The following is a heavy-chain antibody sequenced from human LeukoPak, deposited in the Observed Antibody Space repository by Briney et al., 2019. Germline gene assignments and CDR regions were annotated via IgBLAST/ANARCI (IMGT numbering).Heavy chain of an antibody. Sequence: PGGSLRLFCAASGFSFSKAWMNWVRQAPGKGLEWVGLIKSKTDGGTTDYAAPGKGRFTISRDDSKNTLYLQMNSLKPEDTAVYYCSTDPFSLWWEVRRLDYWGQGSLVTVSS. CDR3: STDPFSLWWEVRRLDY. CDR2: IKSKTDGGTT. J-gene: IGHJ4*02. V-gene: IGHV3-15*01. CDR1: GFSFSKAW. D-gene: IGHD1-26*01.